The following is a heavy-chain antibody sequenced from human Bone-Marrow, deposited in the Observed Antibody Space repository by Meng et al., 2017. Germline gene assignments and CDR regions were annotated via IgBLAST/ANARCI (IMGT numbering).Heavy chain of an antibody. D-gene: IGHD3-3*01. J-gene: IGHJ4*02. CDR3: ANSSVFLFPLDY. CDR1: GFTVSSYD. V-gene: IGHV3-23*01. Sequence: GESLKISCAASGFTVSSYDMSWVRQAPGKGLEWVSGISGSGGGTYYAYSVKRRFTICSDYSKNPLYLQMNRLRAEDTAVYYCANSSVFLFPLDYWGQGTLVTVSS. CDR2: ISGSGGGT.